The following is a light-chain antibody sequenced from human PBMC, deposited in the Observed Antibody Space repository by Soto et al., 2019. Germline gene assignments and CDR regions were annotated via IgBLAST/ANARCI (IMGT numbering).Light chain of an antibody. Sequence: QSALTEPASVSGSPGQSITISCTGTSSDIGGYNYVSWYQPNPGNAPKLIIYEVIDRPSGVSNRFSGSKSSNTSSLTSSGAQSEDEADYYCNSYTTSSTHVFGSGTKVTVL. J-gene: IGLJ1*01. V-gene: IGLV2-14*01. CDR1: SSDIGGYNY. CDR2: EVI. CDR3: NSYTTSSTHV.